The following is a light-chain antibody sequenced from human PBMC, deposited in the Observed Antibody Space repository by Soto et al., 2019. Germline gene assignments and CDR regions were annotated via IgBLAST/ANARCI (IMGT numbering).Light chain of an antibody. CDR2: SDY. CDR3: QSYDTSLGDWV. Sequence: QSVLTQPPSVSGAPGQTVSISCSGSDSNIGAGYDLHWYQQLPGTAPKLLIHSDYLRASGVPDRFSASESVTSGSLAIIGLQADDEADYYCQSYDTSLGDWVFGGGTKVTGL. V-gene: IGLV1-40*01. J-gene: IGLJ3*02. CDR1: DSNIGAGYD.